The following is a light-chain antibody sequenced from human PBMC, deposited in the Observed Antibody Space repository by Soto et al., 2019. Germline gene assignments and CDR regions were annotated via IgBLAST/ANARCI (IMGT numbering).Light chain of an antibody. CDR2: GAS. CDR3: QQYRNSLYT. CDR1: QSVSSSY. V-gene: IGKV3-20*01. Sequence: EIVLTQSPGTLSLSPGERATLSCRARQSVSSSYLAWYQQKPGQAPRLLIYGASSRATGIPDRFSGSGSGTDFTLTISRLEPEDFAVYYCQQYRNSLYTFGQGTKLEIK. J-gene: IGKJ2*01.